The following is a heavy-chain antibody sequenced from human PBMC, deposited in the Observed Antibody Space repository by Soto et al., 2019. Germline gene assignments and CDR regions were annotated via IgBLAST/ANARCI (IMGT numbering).Heavy chain of an antibody. CDR2: ISTTNGKT. Sequence: QVQLVQSGAEVKKPGASVKVSCKASGYTFTNFGISWVRQAPGHGLEWMGWISTTNGKTNYAQNLQGRVTVTTDTSTSTAYMELRSLRSDDTAVYFCARDAYGDYEGSYFDSWGQGTRVTVSS. V-gene: IGHV1-18*01. CDR3: ARDAYGDYEGSYFDS. J-gene: IGHJ4*02. CDR1: GYTFTNFG. D-gene: IGHD4-17*01.